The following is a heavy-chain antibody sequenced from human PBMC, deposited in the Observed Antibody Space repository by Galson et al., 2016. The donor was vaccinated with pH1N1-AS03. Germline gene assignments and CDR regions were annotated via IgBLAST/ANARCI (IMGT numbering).Heavy chain of an antibody. Sequence: SLRLSCAASGFTFSRYGLNWVRQAPGKGLEWVSSISSDGNYIYYADSVQGRLTISRDNAKDSLYLQMNNLRAEDTAVYFCARDVGKWRMQIWLQIYGFDLWGQGTKVIVSS. CDR3: ARDVGKWRMQIWLQIYGFDL. V-gene: IGHV3-21*01. CDR2: ISSDGNYI. CDR1: GFTFSRYG. J-gene: IGHJ3*01. D-gene: IGHD5-18*01.